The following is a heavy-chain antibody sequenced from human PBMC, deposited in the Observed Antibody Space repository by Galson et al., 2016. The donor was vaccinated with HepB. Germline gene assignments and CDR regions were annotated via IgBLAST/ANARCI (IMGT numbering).Heavy chain of an antibody. V-gene: IGHV1-18*01. CDR1: GHTFTGFG. Sequence: SVKVSCKASGHTFTGFGLSWVRQAPGQGLEWMGWINSHNSNTNYAQKFQGRFTMTTDTSTSTAYMELRSLKSDDTAVYYCARDKTGPTPYFYYGLDMWGQGTTVTVYS. CDR2: INSHNSNT. J-gene: IGHJ6*02. CDR3: ARDKTGPTPYFYYGLDM.